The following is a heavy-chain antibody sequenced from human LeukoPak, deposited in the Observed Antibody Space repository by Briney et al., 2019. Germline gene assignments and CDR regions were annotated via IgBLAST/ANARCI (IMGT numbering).Heavy chain of an antibody. CDR1: GFTFDDYA. CDR3: AKDNGRADDDYYYGMDV. V-gene: IGHV3-9*01. D-gene: IGHD1-1*01. J-gene: IGHJ6*02. CDR2: ISWNSGSI. Sequence: GGSLRLSCAASGFTFDDYAMHWVRQAPGKGLEWVSGISWNSGSIGYADSVKGRFTISRDNAKNSLYLQMNSLRAEDTALYYCAKDNGRADDDYYYGMDVWGQGTTVTVSS.